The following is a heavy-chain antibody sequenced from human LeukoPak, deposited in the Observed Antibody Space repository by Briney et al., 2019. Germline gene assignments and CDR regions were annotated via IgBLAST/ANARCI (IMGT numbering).Heavy chain of an antibody. D-gene: IGHD3-10*01. V-gene: IGHV4-61*02. J-gene: IGHJ6*03. CDR2: IYTSGST. CDR3: ARHNPSYGSGSYFGLNYYYYYYMDV. Sequence: PSETLSLTCTVSGGSISSGSYYWSWIRQPAGKGLEWIGRIYTSGSTNYNPSLKSRVTISVDTSKNQFSLKLSSVTAADTAVYYCARHNPSYGSGSYFGLNYYYYYYMDVWGKGTTVTISS. CDR1: GGSISSGSYY.